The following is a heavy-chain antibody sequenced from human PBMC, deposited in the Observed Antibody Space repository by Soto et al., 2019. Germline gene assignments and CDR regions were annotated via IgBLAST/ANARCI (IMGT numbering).Heavy chain of an antibody. J-gene: IGHJ4*02. Sequence: QVQLVQSGAEVKKPGASVKVSCKASGYTFTSYDINWVRQATGQGLEWMGWMNPNSGNTGYAQKHPGRHRMTKNTLIRTAYTELSSLRSEDTSVYYCARGITTGWLQLGIYYWGQGTLVTVCS. CDR3: ARGITTGWLQLGIYY. CDR2: MNPNSGNT. V-gene: IGHV1-8*01. CDR1: GYTFTSYD. D-gene: IGHD5-12*01.